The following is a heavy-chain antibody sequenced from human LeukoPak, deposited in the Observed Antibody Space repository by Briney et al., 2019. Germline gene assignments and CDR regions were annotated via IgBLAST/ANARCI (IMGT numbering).Heavy chain of an antibody. J-gene: IGHJ6*02. V-gene: IGHV3-21*04. Sequence: PGGSLRLSCAASGFTFSSYSMNWVRQAPGKGLEWVSSISSSGSYIYDADSVKGRFTISRDNAKNSLYLQMNSLRAEDTAVYYCARGMDVWGQGTTVTVSS. CDR1: GFTFSSYS. CDR3: ARGMDV. CDR2: ISSSGSYI.